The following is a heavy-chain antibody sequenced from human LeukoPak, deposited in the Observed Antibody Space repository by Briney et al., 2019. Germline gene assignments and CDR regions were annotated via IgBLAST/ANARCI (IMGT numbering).Heavy chain of an antibody. CDR1: GYTFSNYG. CDR2: VSAYNGNT. Sequence: GASVKVSCKASGYTFSNYGISWVRQAPGQGLEWLGWVSAYNGNTNYAQKFQGRVTMTTDTSTGIAYMELKSLRSDDTAVYYCARVMHWDKVMARGRGMDVWGQGTTVTVSS. J-gene: IGHJ6*02. V-gene: IGHV1-18*01. CDR3: ARVMHWDKVMARGRGMDV. D-gene: IGHD5-18*01.